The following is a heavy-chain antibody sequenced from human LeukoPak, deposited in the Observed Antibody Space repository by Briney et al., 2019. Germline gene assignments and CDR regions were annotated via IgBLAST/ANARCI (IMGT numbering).Heavy chain of an antibody. V-gene: IGHV3-23*01. CDR2: ISGSGGST. D-gene: IGHD5-12*01. CDR1: GFTFSSNS. CDR3: AKDLLPLSGYDSSDAFDI. J-gene: IGHJ3*02. Sequence: QAGGSLRLSCAASGFTFSSNSMNWVRQAPGKGLEWVSAISGSGGSTYYADSVKGRFTISRDNSKNTLYLQMNSLRAEDTAVYYCAKDLLPLSGYDSSDAFDIWGQGTMVTVSS.